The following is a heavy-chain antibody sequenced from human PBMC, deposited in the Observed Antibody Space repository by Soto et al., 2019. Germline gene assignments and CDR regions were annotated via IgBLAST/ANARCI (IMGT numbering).Heavy chain of an antibody. J-gene: IGHJ4*02. CDR2: IFYSGNS. CDR3: SRLASSYYNSDYGGYYFDY. V-gene: IGHV4-31*03. CDR1: GGSIRGGDYY. D-gene: IGHD3-10*01. Sequence: QVQLQESGPGLVKPSQTLSLTCTVSGGSIRGGDYYWSWIRQHPGKGMEWIGYIFYSGNSFYNPYLTSGVTISVDTATNQFSLQLSSVTAADTAIYYCSRLASSYYNSDYGGYYFDYWGQGTLVSVSS.